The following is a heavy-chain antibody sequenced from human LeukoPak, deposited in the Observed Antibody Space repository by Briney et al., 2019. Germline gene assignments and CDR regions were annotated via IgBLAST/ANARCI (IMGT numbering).Heavy chain of an antibody. CDR3: AKTPGDCTGGTCYSFDY. Sequence: GGSLRLSCAASGFTFYTYAMTWDRQAPGKGLEWVSSISGSGDNTYYADSVKGRFTVSRDNSKNTLYLQMNSLRAEDTAVYYCAKTPGDCTGGTCYSFDYWGQGSLVTVSS. CDR1: GFTFYTYA. V-gene: IGHV3-23*01. CDR2: ISGSGDNT. D-gene: IGHD2-15*01. J-gene: IGHJ4*02.